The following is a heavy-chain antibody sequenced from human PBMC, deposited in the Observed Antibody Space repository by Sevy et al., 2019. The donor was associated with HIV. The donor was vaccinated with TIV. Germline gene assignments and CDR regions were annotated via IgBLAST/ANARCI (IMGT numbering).Heavy chain of an antibody. Sequence: GGSLRLSCAASGLTFSTYGMHWVRQAPGKGLEWVAVISYDGNIQYYAHSVKGRSTVSRDNSKNTLYLQMNSLRAEDSAVYYCAKDQGGYNYAPGYWGQGTLVTVSS. CDR3: AKDQGGYNYAPGY. J-gene: IGHJ4*02. CDR2: ISYDGNIQ. CDR1: GLTFSTYG. V-gene: IGHV3-30*18. D-gene: IGHD5-18*01.